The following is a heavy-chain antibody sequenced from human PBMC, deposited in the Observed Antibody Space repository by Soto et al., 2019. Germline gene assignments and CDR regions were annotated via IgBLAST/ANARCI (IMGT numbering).Heavy chain of an antibody. Sequence: ASVKVSCKASGYSFTDYHIHWVRLAPGQGLEWLGRINPKSGGTSTAQKFQGWVTMTTDTSISTASMELTRLTSDDTAIYYCARGDSTDCSNGVCSFFYNHDMDVWGQGTTVTVSS. CDR1: GYSFTDYH. V-gene: IGHV1-2*04. J-gene: IGHJ6*02. CDR3: ARGDSTDCSNGVCSFFYNHDMDV. CDR2: INPKSGGT. D-gene: IGHD2-8*01.